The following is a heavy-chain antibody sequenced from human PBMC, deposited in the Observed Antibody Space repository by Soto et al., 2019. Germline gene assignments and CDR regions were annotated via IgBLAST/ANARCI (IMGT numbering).Heavy chain of an antibody. J-gene: IGHJ5*02. Sequence: ASVKVSCKASGYTFTSYYMHWVRQAPGQGLEWMGIINPSGGSTSYAQKFQGRVTMTRDTSTSTVYMELSSLRSEDTAVYYCARDSGDSSRALWNWFDPWGQGTLVTVSS. CDR1: GYTFTSYY. CDR2: INPSGGST. V-gene: IGHV1-46*01. CDR3: ARDSGDSSRALWNWFDP. D-gene: IGHD3-22*01.